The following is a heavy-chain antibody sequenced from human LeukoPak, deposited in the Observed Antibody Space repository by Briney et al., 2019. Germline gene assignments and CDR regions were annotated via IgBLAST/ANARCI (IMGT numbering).Heavy chain of an antibody. D-gene: IGHD3-10*01. CDR3: ARDHYGSGSSGFDP. CDR2: IYYSGST. CDR1: GGSISSGGYY. V-gene: IGHV4-31*03. Sequence: SQTLSLTCTVSGGSISSGGYYWSWIRQHPGKSLEWIGYIYYSGSTYYNPSLKSRVTISVDTSKNQFSLKLSTVTAADTAVYYCARDHYGSGSSGFDPWGQGTLVTVSS. J-gene: IGHJ5*02.